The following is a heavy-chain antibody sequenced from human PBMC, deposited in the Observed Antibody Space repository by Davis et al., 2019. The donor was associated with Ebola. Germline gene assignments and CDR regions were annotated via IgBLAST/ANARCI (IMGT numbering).Heavy chain of an antibody. D-gene: IGHD3-16*01. CDR3: ATYRGGIYYHGMDV. CDR1: GSTFNNHA. V-gene: IGHV1-18*04. J-gene: IGHJ6*02. Sequence: ASVKVSCKTSGSTFNNHAFTWVRQAPGQGLEWMAWISAYNGHTNYAQKFQGRLTLTTDTSTSTVYMELRSLTSEDTAVYYCATYRGGIYYHGMDVWGQGTTVTVSS. CDR2: ISAYNGHT.